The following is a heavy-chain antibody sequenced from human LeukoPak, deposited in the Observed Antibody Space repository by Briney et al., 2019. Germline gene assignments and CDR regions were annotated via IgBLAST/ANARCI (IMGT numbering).Heavy chain of an antibody. V-gene: IGHV3-48*03. CDR2: LSSSGSTI. J-gene: IGHJ3*02. CDR3: AGHYYDSSGYKHAFDI. CDR1: GFTFSSYE. D-gene: IGHD3-22*01. Sequence: GGSLRLSCAASGFTFSSYEMNWVRQAPGKGLEWVSYLSSSGSTIYYADSVKGRFTISRDNAKNSLYLQMNSLRAEDTAVYYCAGHYYDSSGYKHAFDIWGQGTMVTVSS.